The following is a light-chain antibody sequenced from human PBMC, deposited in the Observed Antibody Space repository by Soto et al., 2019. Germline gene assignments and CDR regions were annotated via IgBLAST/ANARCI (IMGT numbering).Light chain of an antibody. Sequence: DIQMTQSPSSLSASVGDRVTITCRASQAISNYLAWFQQTPGKAPRSLIYAASSLHSGVPSKFTGSGSGTDFTLTISSLQPEDFATYYCQQYNYYPWTFGKGTKVEIK. CDR3: QQYNYYPWT. CDR1: QAISNY. J-gene: IGKJ1*01. CDR2: AAS. V-gene: IGKV1-16*02.